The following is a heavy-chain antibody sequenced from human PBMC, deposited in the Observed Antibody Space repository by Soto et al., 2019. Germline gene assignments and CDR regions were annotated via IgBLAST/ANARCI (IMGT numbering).Heavy chain of an antibody. V-gene: IGHV4-59*01. D-gene: IGHD6-13*01. CDR3: ARAHQSAGTLDY. CDR1: VGYISSYS. CDR2: IYYSGST. J-gene: IGHJ4*02. Sequence: SQTLSLTCTGSVGYISSYSWSWTRQPPGKGLEWIGYIYYSGSTNYNPSLKSRVTISVDTSKNQFSLKLSSVTAADTAVYYCARAHQSAGTLDYWRQGTLVTVSS.